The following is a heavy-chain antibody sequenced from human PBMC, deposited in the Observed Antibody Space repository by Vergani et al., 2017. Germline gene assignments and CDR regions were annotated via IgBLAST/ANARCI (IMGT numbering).Heavy chain of an antibody. J-gene: IGHJ6*03. CDR1: GFTFSSYW. V-gene: IGHV3-7*01. D-gene: IGHD3-3*01. Sequence: EVQLVESGGGLVLPGGSLRLSCAASGFTFSSYWMSWVRQAPGKGLEWVANIKQDGSEKYYVDSVKGRFTISRDNAKNSLYLQMNSLRAEDTAVYYCARVNRNTIFGVVTRAYYYYMDVWSKGTTVTVSS. CDR3: ARVNRNTIFGVVTRAYYYYMDV. CDR2: IKQDGSEK.